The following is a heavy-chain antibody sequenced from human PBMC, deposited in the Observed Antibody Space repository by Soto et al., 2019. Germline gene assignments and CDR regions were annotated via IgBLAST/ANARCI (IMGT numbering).Heavy chain of an antibody. Sequence: QVQLVESGGGVVQPGRSLRLSCAASGFTFSSYGMHWVRQAPGKGLEWVAVIWYDGSNKYYADSVKGRFTMSRDNSKNTLYLQMNSLRAEDTAVYYCARDPRTIAAAGTPDYWGQGTLVTVSS. D-gene: IGHD6-13*01. J-gene: IGHJ4*02. CDR2: IWYDGSNK. CDR1: GFTFSSYG. CDR3: ARDPRTIAAAGTPDY. V-gene: IGHV3-33*01.